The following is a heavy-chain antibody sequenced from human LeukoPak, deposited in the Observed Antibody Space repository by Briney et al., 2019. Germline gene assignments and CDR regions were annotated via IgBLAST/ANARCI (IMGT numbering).Heavy chain of an antibody. Sequence: SETLSLTCTVSSGSITNYYWSWIRQPPGKGLEWIGFIYYSGNTNYNPSLKSRVTISVDTSKNQFSLKLSPMTAADTAVYYCARGALLWFGDRMEYYFDYWGQGTLLTVSS. D-gene: IGHD3-10*01. CDR1: SGSITNYY. CDR2: IYYSGNT. J-gene: IGHJ4*02. CDR3: ARGALLWFGDRMEYYFDY. V-gene: IGHV4-59*01.